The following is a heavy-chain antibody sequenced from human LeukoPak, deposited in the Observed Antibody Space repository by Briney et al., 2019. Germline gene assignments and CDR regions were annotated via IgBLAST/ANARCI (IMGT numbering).Heavy chain of an antibody. CDR2: ISGSGSYI. J-gene: IGHJ4*02. Sequence: PGGSLRLSCAASGFTFSSYSINWVRQAPGKGLEWVSSISGSGSYIYYADSVKGRFTISRDNAKNSLYLQMNSLRAEDTAVYYCARDLYGDYAFDYWGQGTLVTVSS. CDR3: ARDLYGDYAFDY. V-gene: IGHV3-21*01. CDR1: GFTFSSYS. D-gene: IGHD4-17*01.